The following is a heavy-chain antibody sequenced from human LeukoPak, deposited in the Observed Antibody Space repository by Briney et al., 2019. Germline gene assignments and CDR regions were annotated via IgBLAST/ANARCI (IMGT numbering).Heavy chain of an antibody. V-gene: IGHV4-30-2*01. J-gene: IGHJ5*02. CDR1: GGSVSSGSYS. D-gene: IGHD2-2*01. CDR3: ARGLVVVPAAIEWFDP. Sequence: SETLSLTCTVSGGSVSSGSYSWSWIRQPPGKGLEWIGYIYHSGSTYYNPSLKSRVTISVDRSKNQFPLKLSSVTAADTAVYYCARGLVVVPAAIEWFDPWGQGTLVTVSS. CDR2: IYHSGST.